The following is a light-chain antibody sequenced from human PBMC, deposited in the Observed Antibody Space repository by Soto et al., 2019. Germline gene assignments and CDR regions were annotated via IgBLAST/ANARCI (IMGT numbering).Light chain of an antibody. J-gene: IGKJ5*01. CDR3: QQRANWPPIT. CDR1: ESVSSY. V-gene: IGKV3-11*01. CDR2: DAS. Sequence: EIVLTQSPATLSLSPGETATLSCRASESVSSYLVWYQQKPGQAPRLLIYDASIRATGIPARFSGSGSGKDFTLTISSLEPEDFAVYYCQQRANWPPITFGQGTRLEMK.